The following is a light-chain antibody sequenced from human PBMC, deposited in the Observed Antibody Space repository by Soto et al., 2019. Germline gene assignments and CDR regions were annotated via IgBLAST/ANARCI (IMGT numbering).Light chain of an antibody. V-gene: IGKV3-15*01. J-gene: IGKJ1*01. CDR3: QQYNNWPPWT. CDR1: QRISSN. Sequence: EVVMTQSPDTLSVSPGETATLSCRASQRISSNLAWYQQKPGQAPRLLIYGISIRAAGVPDRFSGSGSGTEFTLTISSLQSEDLAIYYCQQYNNWPPWTFGRGTKVEI. CDR2: GIS.